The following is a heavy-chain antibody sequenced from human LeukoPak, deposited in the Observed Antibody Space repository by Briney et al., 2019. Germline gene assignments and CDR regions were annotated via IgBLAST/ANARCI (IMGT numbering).Heavy chain of an antibody. CDR3: ARSPTVFGVVYMDV. D-gene: IGHD3-3*01. CDR2: IYTSGST. J-gene: IGHJ6*03. Sequence: SETLSLTCTVSGGSISSYYWSWIRQPAGKGLEWIGRIYTSGSTNYNPSLKSRVTISVDTSKNQFSLKLSSVTAADTAAYYCARSPTVFGVVYMDVWGKGTTVTVSS. CDR1: GGSISSYY. V-gene: IGHV4-4*07.